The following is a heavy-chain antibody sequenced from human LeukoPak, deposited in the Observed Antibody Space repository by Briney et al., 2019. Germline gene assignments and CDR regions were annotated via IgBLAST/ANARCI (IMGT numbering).Heavy chain of an antibody. CDR3: ASDRYGDGFAHFLY. Sequence: ASVTVSCKASGYTFTTYSRHWVRQAPGQGLECMGWITPSGGTNYPQKFQGRVAITRDTSITTAYMDLSRLTSDDTAVYYCASDRYGDGFAHFLYWGQGALVTVSS. CDR1: GYTFTTYS. V-gene: IGHV1-2*02. D-gene: IGHD5-24*01. CDR2: ITPSGGT. J-gene: IGHJ4*02.